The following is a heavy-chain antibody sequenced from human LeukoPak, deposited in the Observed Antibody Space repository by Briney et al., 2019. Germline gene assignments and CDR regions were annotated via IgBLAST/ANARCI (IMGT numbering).Heavy chain of an antibody. CDR3: ARDLYYDILTGIPPLFDY. D-gene: IGHD3-9*01. CDR2: IYYSGST. CDR1: GGSISSGGYY. Sequence: PSQTLSLTCTVSGGSISSGGYYWSWIRQHPGKGLEWIGYIYYSGSTYYNPSLKSRVTISVDTSKNQFSLKLSSVTAADTAVYYCARDLYYDILTGIPPLFDYWGQGTLVTVSS. V-gene: IGHV4-31*03. J-gene: IGHJ4*02.